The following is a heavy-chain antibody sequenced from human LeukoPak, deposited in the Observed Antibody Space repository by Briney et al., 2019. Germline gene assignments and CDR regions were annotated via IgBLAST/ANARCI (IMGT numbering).Heavy chain of an antibody. J-gene: IGHJ5*02. Sequence: GGSLRLSCAASGFTFSSYATSWVRQAPGKGLEWVAFIRYDGSNEYYADSVKGRFTISRDNAKNSLYLQMNSLRAEDTAVYYCARGKGNWFDPWGQGTLVTVSS. CDR1: GFTFSSYA. CDR2: IRYDGSNE. D-gene: IGHD3-16*01. CDR3: ARGKGNWFDP. V-gene: IGHV3-30*02.